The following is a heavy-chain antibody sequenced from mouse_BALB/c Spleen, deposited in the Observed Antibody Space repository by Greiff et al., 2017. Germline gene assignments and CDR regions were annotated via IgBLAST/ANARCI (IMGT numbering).Heavy chain of an antibody. Sequence: EVKLLESGPGLVKPSQSLSLTCTVTGYSITSDYAWNWIRQFPGNKLEWMGYISYSGSTSYNPSLKSRISITRDTSKNQFFLQLNSVTTEDTATYYCARSLYGKRAMDYWGQGTSVTVSS. CDR3: ARSLYGKRAMDY. D-gene: IGHD2-1*01. V-gene: IGHV3-2*02. CDR2: ISYSGST. CDR1: GYSITSDYA. J-gene: IGHJ4*01.